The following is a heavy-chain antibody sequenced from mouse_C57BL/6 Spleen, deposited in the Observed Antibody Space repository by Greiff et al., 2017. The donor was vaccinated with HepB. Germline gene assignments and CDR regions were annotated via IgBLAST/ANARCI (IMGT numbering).Heavy chain of an antibody. D-gene: IGHD2-5*01. CDR3: ARGDSNPHFLYYYAMDY. Sequence: EVQLVESGGGLVKPGGSLKLSCAASGFTFSDYGMHWVRQAPEKGLEWVAYISSGSSTIYYADTVKGRFTISRDNAKNTLFLQMTSLRSEDTAMYYCARGDSNPHFLYYYAMDYGGQGTSVTVSS. J-gene: IGHJ4*01. CDR1: GFTFSDYG. V-gene: IGHV5-17*01. CDR2: ISSGSSTI.